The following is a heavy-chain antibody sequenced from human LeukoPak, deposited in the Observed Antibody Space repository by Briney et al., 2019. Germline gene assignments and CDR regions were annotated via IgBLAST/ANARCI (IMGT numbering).Heavy chain of an antibody. D-gene: IGHD3-22*01. J-gene: IGHJ4*02. V-gene: IGHV4-38-2*02. CDR3: ARDYYDSSGYYYFDY. Sequence: PSETLSLTCTVSGYSISSGYYWGWIRQPPGKGLDWIGSIYYSGSTSYNPSLKSRVTISVDTSKNQISLKLSSVTAADTAVYYCARDYYDSSGYYYFDYWGQGTLVTVSS. CDR1: GYSISSGYY. CDR2: IYYSGST.